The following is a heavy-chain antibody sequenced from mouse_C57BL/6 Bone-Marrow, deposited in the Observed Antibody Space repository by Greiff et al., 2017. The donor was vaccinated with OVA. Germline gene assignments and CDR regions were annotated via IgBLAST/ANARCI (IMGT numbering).Heavy chain of an antibody. J-gene: IGHJ4*01. D-gene: IGHD1-1*01. CDR2: IDPNSGGT. CDR1: GYTFTSYW. V-gene: IGHV1-72*01. CDR3: ARHGSSYDYAMDY. Sequence: QVQLKQPGAELVKPGASVKLSCKASGYTFTSYWMHWVKQRPGRGLEWIGRIDPNSGGTKYNEKFKSKATLTVDKPSSTAYMQLSSLTSEDSAVYYCARHGSSYDYAMDYWGQGTSVTVSS.